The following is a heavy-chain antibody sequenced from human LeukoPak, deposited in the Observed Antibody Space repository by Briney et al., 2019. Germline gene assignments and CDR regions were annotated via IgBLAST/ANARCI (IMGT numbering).Heavy chain of an antibody. CDR3: ASLHDSSGYYYGAFDI. J-gene: IGHJ3*02. CDR1: GFTFSNYE. Sequence: QPGGSLRLSCAASGFTFSNYEMNWVRQAPGKGLEWVSYISSSGSTIYYADSVKGRFTISRDNAKNSLYLQMNSLRAEDTAVYYCASLHDSSGYYYGAFDIWGQGTMVTVSS. CDR2: ISSSGSTI. V-gene: IGHV3-48*03. D-gene: IGHD3-22*01.